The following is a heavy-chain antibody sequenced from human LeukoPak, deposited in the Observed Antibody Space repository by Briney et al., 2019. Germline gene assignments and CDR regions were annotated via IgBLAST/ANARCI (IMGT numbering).Heavy chain of an antibody. CDR1: GFTFSSYA. Sequence: GGSLRLSCAASGFTFSSYAMSWVRQAPGKGLEWVSAISGSGGSTYYADSVKGRFTISGDNSKSTLYLQMNSLRAEDTAVYYCAKDEEYSSSYIDYWGQGTLVTVSS. CDR3: AKDEEYSSSYIDY. CDR2: ISGSGGST. V-gene: IGHV3-23*01. D-gene: IGHD6-6*01. J-gene: IGHJ4*02.